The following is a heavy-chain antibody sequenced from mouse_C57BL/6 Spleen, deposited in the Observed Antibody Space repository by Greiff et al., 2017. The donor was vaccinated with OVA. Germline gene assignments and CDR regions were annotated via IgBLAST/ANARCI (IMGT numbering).Heavy chain of an antibody. CDR3: ARDYGSSEEYYFDY. D-gene: IGHD1-1*01. J-gene: IGHJ2*01. CDR1: GFNIKNTY. V-gene: IGHV14-3*01. CDR2: IDPANGNT. Sequence: EVQRVESVAELVRPGASVKLSCTASGFNIKNTYMHWVKQRPEQGLEWIGRIDPANGNTKYAPKFQGKATITADTSSNTAYLQLSSLTSEDTAIYYCARDYGSSEEYYFDYWGQGTTLTVSS.